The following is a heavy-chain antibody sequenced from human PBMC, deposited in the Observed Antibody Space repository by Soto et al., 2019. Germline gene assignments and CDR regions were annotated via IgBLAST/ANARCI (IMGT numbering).Heavy chain of an antibody. J-gene: IGHJ6*02. CDR1: GYSLTTYG. D-gene: IGHD2-15*01. CDR2: ISTYNGDT. Sequence: QVQLVQSGAEVKKPGASVKVSFKASGYSLTTYGFAWVRQAPGQGLEWMGWISTYNGDTDYAQNLQGRVIMTTDKSTTTAYMELRSLRSDDTAVYYCAREGSRPYYYYGMDVWGQGTTVSVSS. CDR3: AREGSRPYYYYGMDV. V-gene: IGHV1-18*01.